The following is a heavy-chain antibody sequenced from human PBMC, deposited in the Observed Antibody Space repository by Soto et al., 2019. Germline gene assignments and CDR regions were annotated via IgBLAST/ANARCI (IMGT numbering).Heavy chain of an antibody. CDR1: VCTFSSSG. CDR3: ARDREAAHNAFDS. V-gene: IGHV3-33*01. J-gene: IGHJ3*02. D-gene: IGHD6-6*01. CDR2: IWYDGSNQ. Sequence: PXGSVRLSCASSVCTFSSSGMHWVRQSPGKGLEWVAVIWYDGSNQYYADSVKGRFTISRDNSKNTLYLQMNTLRTEDTAVYYCARDREAAHNAFDSWGPVAMVTVSS.